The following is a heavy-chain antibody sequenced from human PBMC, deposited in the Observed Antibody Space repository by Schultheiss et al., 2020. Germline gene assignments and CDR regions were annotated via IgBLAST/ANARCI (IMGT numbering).Heavy chain of an antibody. J-gene: IGHJ4*02. CDR2: IYTSGST. Sequence: SETLSLTCTVSGGSISSGDYYWSWIRQPPGKGLEWIGRIYTSGSTNYNPSLKSRVTISVDTSKNQFSLKLSSVTAADTAVYYCSRLSGAYGRDCDYWGQGTLVTVSS. V-gene: IGHV4-61*02. CDR1: GGSISSGDYY. CDR3: SRLSGAYGRDCDY. D-gene: IGHD1-26*01.